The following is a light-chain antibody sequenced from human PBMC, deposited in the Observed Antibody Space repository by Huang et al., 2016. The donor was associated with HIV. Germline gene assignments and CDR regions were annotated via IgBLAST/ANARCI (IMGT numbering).Light chain of an antibody. V-gene: IGKV1D-13*01. J-gene: IGKJ4*01. CDR1: QGISHT. CDR2: DAS. CDR3: QQFNHYPLT. Sequence: QLTQSPSSLSASVGDRVTITCRASQGISHTLAWDQQKPGKATKLLIYDASSLQTGAPSRVSGSGSGTDFTLTISSLQPEDCATYYCQQFNHYPLTFGGGTKVEIE.